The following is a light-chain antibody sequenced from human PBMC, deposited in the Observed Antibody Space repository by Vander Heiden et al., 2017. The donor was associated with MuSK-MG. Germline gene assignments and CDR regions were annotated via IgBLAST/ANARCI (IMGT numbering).Light chain of an antibody. CDR3: SSYTSSSTVV. Sequence: QSALTQPASVSGSPGQSITISCTGTSSDVGGYNYVSWYQQPPGKAPKLMIYEVSNRPSGVSNRLPGSKSGNTASLTISGLQAEDEADYYCSSYTSSSTVVFGGGTKLTVL. CDR1: SSDVGGYNY. V-gene: IGLV2-14*01. CDR2: EVS. J-gene: IGLJ2*01.